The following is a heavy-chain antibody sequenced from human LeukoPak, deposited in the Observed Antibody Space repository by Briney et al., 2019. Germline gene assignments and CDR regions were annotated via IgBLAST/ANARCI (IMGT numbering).Heavy chain of an antibody. D-gene: IGHD2-21*02. Sequence: ASVKVSCKASEYTCTSYDINWVRQATGQGLEWMGWMNPNSGNTGYAQKFQGRVTMTRNTSISTAYMELSSLRSEDTAVYYCARGLDAYCGGDCYFFDYWGQGTLVTVSS. CDR1: EYTCTSYD. V-gene: IGHV1-8*01. CDR2: MNPNSGNT. CDR3: ARGLDAYCGGDCYFFDY. J-gene: IGHJ4*02.